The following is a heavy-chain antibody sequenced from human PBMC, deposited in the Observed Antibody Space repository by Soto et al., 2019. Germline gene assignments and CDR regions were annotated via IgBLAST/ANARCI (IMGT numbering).Heavy chain of an antibody. V-gene: IGHV3-73*01. J-gene: IGHJ6*02. CDR2: IRSKANSYAT. CDR1: GFTFSGSA. CDR3: TRLGSQRNVTRLLWFGESPYYYYGMDV. D-gene: IGHD3-10*01. Sequence: GGSLRLSCAASGFTFSGSAMHWVRQASGKGLEWVGRIRSKANSYATAYAALVKGRFTISRDDSKNTAYLQMNSLKTEDTAVYYCTRLGSQRNVTRLLWFGESPYYYYGMDVWGQGTTVTVSS.